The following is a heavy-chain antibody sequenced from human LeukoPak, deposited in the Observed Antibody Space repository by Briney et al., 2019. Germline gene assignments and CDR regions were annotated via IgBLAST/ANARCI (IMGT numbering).Heavy chain of an antibody. J-gene: IGHJ4*02. D-gene: IGHD3-10*01. Sequence: GGSLRLSCAASGFTFSNAWMSWVRQAPGKGLEWVGRIKSKTDGGTTDYAAPVKGRFTTSRDDSKNTLYLHMNSLKTEDTAVYYCTTEILHYGSGSYNNLFRGYWGQGTLVTVSS. CDR2: IKSKTDGGTT. CDR1: GFTFSNAW. V-gene: IGHV3-15*01. CDR3: TTEILHYGSGSYNNLFRGY.